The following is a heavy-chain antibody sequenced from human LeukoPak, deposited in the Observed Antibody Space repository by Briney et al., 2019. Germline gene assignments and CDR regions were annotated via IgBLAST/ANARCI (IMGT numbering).Heavy chain of an antibody. V-gene: IGHV4-59*01. Sequence: SETLSLTCTVSGGSISSYYWSWIRQPPGKGLEWIGYIYYSGSTNYNPSLKSRVTISVDTSKNQFSLKLSSVAAADTAVYYCARGLMATINYFDYRGQGTLVTVSS. CDR1: GGSISSYY. CDR2: IYYSGST. J-gene: IGHJ4*02. CDR3: ARGLMATINYFDY. D-gene: IGHD5-24*01.